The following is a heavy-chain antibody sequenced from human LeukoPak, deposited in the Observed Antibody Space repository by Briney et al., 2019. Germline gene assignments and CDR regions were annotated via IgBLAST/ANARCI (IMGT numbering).Heavy chain of an antibody. CDR2: VHNSVST. Sequence: PSETLSLTCTVSGGSISSDYWNWIRQPPGKGLEWIGYVHNSVSTNYNPSLKSRVTISMDTSKNQFSLKLISVTAADTAVYYCARKGSGIDYWGQGTLVTVSS. V-gene: IGHV4-59*08. CDR1: GGSISSDY. D-gene: IGHD3-10*01. CDR3: ARKGSGIDY. J-gene: IGHJ4*02.